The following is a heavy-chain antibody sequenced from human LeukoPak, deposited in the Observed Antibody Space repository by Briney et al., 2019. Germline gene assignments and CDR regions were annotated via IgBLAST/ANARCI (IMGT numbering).Heavy chain of an antibody. CDR3: ARDRGSHYDSSGYYCGGHNWFDP. CDR1: GGSISSYY. J-gene: IGHJ5*02. Sequence: PSETLSLTCTDPGGSISSYYWCWIRQSPGKGLERIGYIYYSGRTNYNPSLKSRVTISVDTSKNQFSLKLSSVTAADTAVYYCARDRGSHYDSSGYYCGGHNWFDPWGQGTLVTVSS. CDR2: IYYSGRT. D-gene: IGHD3-22*01. V-gene: IGHV4-59*01.